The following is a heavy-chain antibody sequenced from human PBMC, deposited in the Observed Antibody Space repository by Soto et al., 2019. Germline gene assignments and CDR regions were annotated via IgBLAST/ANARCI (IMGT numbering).Heavy chain of an antibody. D-gene: IGHD6-19*01. Sequence: VQLVESGEGVVQPGRSLRLSCAASGFTFSDYAMHWVRQAPGKGLEWVAVVSHDGRKTHYADSVKGRFTISRDSSKNTVSLEMTSLRAEDTAVYYCAKGGQQWLVTSDFNYWGQGALVTVSS. CDR2: VSHDGRKT. V-gene: IGHV3-30*18. CDR1: GFTFSDYA. J-gene: IGHJ4*02. CDR3: AKGGQQWLVTSDFNY.